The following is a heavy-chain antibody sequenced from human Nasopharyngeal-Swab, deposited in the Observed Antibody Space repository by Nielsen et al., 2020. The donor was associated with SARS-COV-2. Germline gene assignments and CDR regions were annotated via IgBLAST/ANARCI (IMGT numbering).Heavy chain of an antibody. CDR3: ARYPSSSWSSYGMDV. V-gene: IGHV4-31*02. CDR2: IYYTGST. J-gene: IGHJ6*02. Sequence: WIRQPPGKGLEWIGYIYYTGSTYCNPSLKSRVTISVDTSKNQFSLKLTSVTAADTAVYYCARYPSSSWSSYGMDVWGQGTMVTVSS. D-gene: IGHD6-13*01.